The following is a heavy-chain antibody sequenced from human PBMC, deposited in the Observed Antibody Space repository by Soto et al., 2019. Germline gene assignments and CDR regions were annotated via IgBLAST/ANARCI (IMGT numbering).Heavy chain of an antibody. Sequence: SGPTLVNPTQTLTLTCTFSGFSLSTSGVGVGWIRQPPGKALEWLALIYWNDDKRYSPALKSRLTITKDTSKNQVVLTMTNMDPVYTATYYCAHSQHAYCSRTSCLNWFDPWGQGTLVTVSS. CDR2: IYWNDDK. V-gene: IGHV2-5*01. D-gene: IGHD2-2*01. CDR3: AHSQHAYCSRTSCLNWFDP. CDR1: GFSLSTSGVG. J-gene: IGHJ5*02.